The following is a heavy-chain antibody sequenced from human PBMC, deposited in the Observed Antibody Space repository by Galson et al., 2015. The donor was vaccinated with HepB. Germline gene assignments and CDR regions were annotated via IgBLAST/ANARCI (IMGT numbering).Heavy chain of an antibody. V-gene: IGHV3-23*01. D-gene: IGHD3-9*01. CDR1: GFTFSSYA. J-gene: IGHJ5*02. CDR3: AKYDGHYDILTGLNWFDP. Sequence: SLRLSCAASGFTFSSYAMSWVRPAPGKGLEWVSAISGSGGSTYYADSVKGRFTISRDNSKNTLYLQMNSLRAEDPAVYYCAKYDGHYDILTGLNWFDPWGQGTLVTVSS. CDR2: ISGSGGST.